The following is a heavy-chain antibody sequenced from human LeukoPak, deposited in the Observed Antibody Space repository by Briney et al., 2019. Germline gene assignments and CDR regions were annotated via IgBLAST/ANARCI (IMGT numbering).Heavy chain of an antibody. CDR3: VRDRELNY. V-gene: IGHV4-59*02. CDR2: IYNSGST. D-gene: IGHD3-10*01. CDR1: GGSVSIYY. J-gene: IGHJ4*02. Sequence: SETLSLTCTVSGGSVSIYYWSWIRQPPGKGLEWIGYIYNSGSTNYNPSLKSRVTISVDTSKNQFSLNLGSVTAADTAVYYCVRDRELNYWGQGTLVTVSS.